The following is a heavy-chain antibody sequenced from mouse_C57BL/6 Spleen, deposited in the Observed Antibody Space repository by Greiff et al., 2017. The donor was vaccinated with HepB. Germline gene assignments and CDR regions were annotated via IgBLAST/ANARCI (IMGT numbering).Heavy chain of an antibody. CDR3: ARELYYSNYVGYFDY. Sequence: VQLKQSVAELVRPGASVKLSCTASGFNIKNTYMHWVKQRPEQGLEWIGRIDPANGNTKYAPKFQGKATITADTSSNTAYLQLSSLTSEDTAIYYCARELYYSNYVGYFDYWGQGTTLTVSS. V-gene: IGHV14-3*01. CDR2: IDPANGNT. J-gene: IGHJ2*01. D-gene: IGHD2-5*01. CDR1: GFNIKNTY.